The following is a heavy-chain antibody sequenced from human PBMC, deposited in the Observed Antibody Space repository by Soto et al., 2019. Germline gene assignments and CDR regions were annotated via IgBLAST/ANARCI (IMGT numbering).Heavy chain of an antibody. J-gene: IGHJ6*02. CDR3: SRHVPAGGYYYGMDV. V-gene: IGHV1-69*12. Sequence: QVQLVQSGAAVKKPGSSVKVSCKASGGTFSSYAISWVRQAPGQGLEWMGGIIPIFGTANYAQKFQGRGTMTADETTSIAYMTLGSLRSEETAVYYCSRHVPAGGYYYGMDVWCQGTTVTVS. CDR2: IIPIFGTA. D-gene: IGHD2-2*01. CDR1: GGTFSSYA.